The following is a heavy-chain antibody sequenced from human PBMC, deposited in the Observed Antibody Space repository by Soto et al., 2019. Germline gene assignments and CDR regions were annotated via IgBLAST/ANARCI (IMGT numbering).Heavy chain of an antibody. CDR2: ITGSTGST. J-gene: IGHJ6*03. CDR3: VKDTSSSPYYMDV. V-gene: IGHV3-23*01. CDR1: GFTFSNFA. Sequence: EVQVLESGGGSVQPGGSLRLSWAASGFTFSNFAMGWVRHAPGKGLEWVSEITGSTGSTYYADSVRGRFFISRDNSKNTLHLQMNSLRVEDTAVYYCVKDTSSSPYYMDVWGKGTTVTVSS. D-gene: IGHD2-2*01.